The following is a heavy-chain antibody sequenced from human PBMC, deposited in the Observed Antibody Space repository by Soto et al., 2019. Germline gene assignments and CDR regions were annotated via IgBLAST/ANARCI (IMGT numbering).Heavy chain of an antibody. CDR2: VGGSDTDK. V-gene: IGHV3-23*01. D-gene: IGHD2-8*01. CDR1: GFTFSAYA. Sequence: ELQLLESGGGVVQPGGSLRLSCAASGFTFSAYAMSWVRQAPGKGLQWVSGVGGSDTDKHYADSVRGRFTVSRDNSKNTLYLQTNSLRADDTAVYYCAKDATAVNGVWDPFDMWGQGTEVTVSS. CDR3: AKDATAVNGVWDPFDM. J-gene: IGHJ3*02.